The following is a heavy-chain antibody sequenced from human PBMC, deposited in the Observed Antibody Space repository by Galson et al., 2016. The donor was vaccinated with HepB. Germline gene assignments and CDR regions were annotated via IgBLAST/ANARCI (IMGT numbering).Heavy chain of an antibody. CDR1: GFSIRKCW. CDR2: ISDDGGKT. J-gene: IGHJ4*02. CDR3: ARVITFYDLMDC. V-gene: IGHV3-7*03. D-gene: IGHD3-3*01. Sequence: SLRLSCAASGFSIRKCWMQWVRLVPGKGLEWVASISDDGGKTYHVDSVKGRFTISRDTAKNSLYLQMNSLRAEDTAAYFCARVITFYDLMDCCGQGAVVTVSS.